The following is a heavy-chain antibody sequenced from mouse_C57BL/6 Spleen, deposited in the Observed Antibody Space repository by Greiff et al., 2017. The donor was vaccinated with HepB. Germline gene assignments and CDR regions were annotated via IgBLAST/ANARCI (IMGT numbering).Heavy chain of an antibody. V-gene: IGHV1-69*01. CDR3: ARLGKNWASYYAMDY. J-gene: IGHJ4*01. Sequence: QVQLQQPGAELVMPGASVKLSCKASGYTFTSYWMHWVKQRPGQGLEWIGEIDPSDSYTNYNQKFKGKSTLTVDKSSSTAYMQLSSLTSEDSAVYYCARLGKNWASYYAMDYWGQGTSVTSPQ. D-gene: IGHD4-1*01. CDR1: GYTFTSYW. CDR2: IDPSDSYT.